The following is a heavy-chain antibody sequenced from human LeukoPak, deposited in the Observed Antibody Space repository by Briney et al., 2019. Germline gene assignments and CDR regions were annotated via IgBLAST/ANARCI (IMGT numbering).Heavy chain of an antibody. Sequence: PATLSLTCTVSGGSISSYYWSWIRQPPGKGLEWIGYIYYSGSTNYNPSLKSRVTISVDTSKNQFSLKLSSVTAADTAVYYCARIVGATLWYFDYWGQGTLVTVSS. V-gene: IGHV4-59*01. CDR1: GGSISSYY. D-gene: IGHD1-26*01. CDR3: ARIVGATLWYFDY. J-gene: IGHJ4*02. CDR2: IYYSGST.